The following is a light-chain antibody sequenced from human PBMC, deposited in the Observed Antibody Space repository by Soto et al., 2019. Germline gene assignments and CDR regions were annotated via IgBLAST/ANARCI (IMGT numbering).Light chain of an antibody. J-gene: IGLJ2*01. CDR2: NTN. Sequence: QTVVTQDPSFSVSPGGTITLTCGLSSGSVSTSHYPSWCQQTPGQAPRPLIYNTNTRSSGVPDRFSGSILGNKAALTITGAQADDESDYYCVLYMGSGISVFGGGTQLTVL. V-gene: IGLV8-61*01. CDR1: SGSVSTSHY. CDR3: VLYMGSGISV.